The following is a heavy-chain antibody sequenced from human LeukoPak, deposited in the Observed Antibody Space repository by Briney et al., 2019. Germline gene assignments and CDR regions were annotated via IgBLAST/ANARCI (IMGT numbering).Heavy chain of an antibody. V-gene: IGHV3-23*01. CDR2: ISDSGDYT. J-gene: IGHJ4*02. CDR1: GFTFSSYA. CDR3: AKRTSGGSSGYSFDY. D-gene: IGHD3-16*01. Sequence: GGSLTLSCAGSGFTFSSYAMSWVRQAPGQGLEWVSVISDSGDYTSYADSVRGRFTISRDNSRNTLYLQMISLRPEDTAVYYCAKRTSGGSSGYSFDYWGQGTLVTVSS.